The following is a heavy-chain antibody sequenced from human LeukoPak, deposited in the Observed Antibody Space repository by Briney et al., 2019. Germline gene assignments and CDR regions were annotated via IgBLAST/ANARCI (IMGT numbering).Heavy chain of an antibody. J-gene: IGHJ4*02. V-gene: IGHV1-69*05. D-gene: IGHD1-26*01. CDR2: IIPIFGTA. CDR3: AGGNGIVGAMSHGGYDY. CDR1: GGTFSSYA. Sequence: SVKVSCKASGGTFSSYAISWVRQAPGQGLEWMGGIIPIFGTANYAQKFQGRVTITTDESTSTAYMELSSLRSEDTAVYYCAGGNGIVGAMSHGGYDYWGQGTLVTVSS.